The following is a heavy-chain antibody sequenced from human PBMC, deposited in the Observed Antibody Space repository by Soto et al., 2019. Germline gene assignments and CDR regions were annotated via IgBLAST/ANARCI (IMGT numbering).Heavy chain of an antibody. Sequence: EVQLVESGGGLVQPGGSLRLSCAASGFTFGSYWMSWVRQAPGKGLEWVANIKQDGSEGYYADSVKGRFTISRDNAKNSLYLQMNSLSAEDTAVYYCARVGTTMTTVTRSGYYMDVWGKGPTVTVSS. CDR3: ARVGTTMTTVTRSGYYMDV. V-gene: IGHV3-7*01. J-gene: IGHJ6*03. CDR2: IKQDGSEG. D-gene: IGHD4-4*01. CDR1: GFTFGSYW.